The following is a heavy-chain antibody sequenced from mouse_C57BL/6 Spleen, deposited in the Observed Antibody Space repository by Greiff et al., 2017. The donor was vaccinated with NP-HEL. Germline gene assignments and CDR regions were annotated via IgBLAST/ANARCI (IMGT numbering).Heavy chain of an antibody. J-gene: IGHJ2*01. V-gene: IGHV1-64*01. CDR1: GYTFTSYW. CDR2: IHPNSGST. CDR3: RALFITTVVADY. Sequence: QVQLQQPGAELVRPGASVKLSCKASGYTFTSYWMHWVKQRPGHGLEWIGMIHPNSGSTNYNEKFKSKATLTVDKSSSTAYMQLSSLTSEDSAVYYCRALFITTVVADYWGQGTTLTVSS. D-gene: IGHD1-1*01.